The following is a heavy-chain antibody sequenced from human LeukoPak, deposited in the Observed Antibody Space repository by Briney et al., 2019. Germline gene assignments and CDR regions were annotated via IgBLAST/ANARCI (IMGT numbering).Heavy chain of an antibody. CDR1: GFTLSSYS. CDR2: ISSSSSYI. Sequence: GGSLRLSCAASGFTLSSYSMNWVRQAPGKGLEWVSFISSSSSYIYYADSVKGRFTISRDNAKNSLYLQMHSLRAEDTAVYYCVKENIPAAHGDYWGQGTLVTVSS. V-gene: IGHV3-21*04. D-gene: IGHD2-2*01. CDR3: VKENIPAAHGDY. J-gene: IGHJ4*02.